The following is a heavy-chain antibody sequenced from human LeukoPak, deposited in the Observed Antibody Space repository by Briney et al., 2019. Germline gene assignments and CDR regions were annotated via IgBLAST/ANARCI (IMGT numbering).Heavy chain of an antibody. V-gene: IGHV3-53*01. Sequence: GGSLRLSCAASGFIVNNNYMSWVRQAPGKGLEWVSMIYSGGSAFSADSVKGRFTISRDDSKNTLYLQMNTLRAEDTAVYYCARVDSSGFQFVHWGQGSPVTVSS. J-gene: IGHJ4*02. CDR2: IYSGGSA. CDR1: GFIVNNNY. D-gene: IGHD3-22*01. CDR3: ARVDSSGFQFVH.